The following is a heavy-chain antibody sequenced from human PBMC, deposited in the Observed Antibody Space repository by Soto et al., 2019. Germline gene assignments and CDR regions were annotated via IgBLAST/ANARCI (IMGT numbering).Heavy chain of an antibody. J-gene: IGHJ4*02. CDR3: TADAETRARVFLDY. CDR1: GFTFSNAW. Sequence: EVQLVESGGGLVKPGGSLRLSCAASGFTFSNAWMSWVRQAPGKGLEWVGRIKSKTDGGTTDYAAPVKGRFTISREDTKNTLYLQMNSLKTEDTAVDYDTADAETRARVFLDYWGQGTLVTVSS. V-gene: IGHV3-15*01. D-gene: IGHD2-21*01. CDR2: IKSKTDGGTT.